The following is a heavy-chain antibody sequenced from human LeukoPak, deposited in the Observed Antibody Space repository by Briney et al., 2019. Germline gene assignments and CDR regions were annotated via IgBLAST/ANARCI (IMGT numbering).Heavy chain of an antibody. CDR2: IYSIGST. CDR1: GGPISSYY. V-gene: IGHV4-59*01. D-gene: IGHD6-6*01. Sequence: PSETLSLTCTVSGGPISSYYWSWIRQPPGKGLEWIGYIYSIGSTHYNPSLKSQVTISLDTSRNQFSLRLSSVTAADTAVYYCARLAYSSSSGGINYFDFWGQGNLVTVSS. J-gene: IGHJ4*02. CDR3: ARLAYSSSSGGINYFDF.